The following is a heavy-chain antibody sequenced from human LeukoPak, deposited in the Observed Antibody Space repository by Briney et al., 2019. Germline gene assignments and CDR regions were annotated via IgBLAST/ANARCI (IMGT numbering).Heavy chain of an antibody. Sequence: KSSETLSLTCTVSGGSVSSGSYYWSWLRQPPGKGLEWIGYIYYSGSTNYNPSLKSRVTISVDTSKNQFSLKLSSVTAADTAVYYCARDIRLGYCSSTSCSRGNWFDPWGQGTLVTVSS. D-gene: IGHD2-2*01. CDR1: GGSVSSGSYY. CDR3: ARDIRLGYCSSTSCSRGNWFDP. V-gene: IGHV4-61*01. J-gene: IGHJ5*02. CDR2: IYYSGST.